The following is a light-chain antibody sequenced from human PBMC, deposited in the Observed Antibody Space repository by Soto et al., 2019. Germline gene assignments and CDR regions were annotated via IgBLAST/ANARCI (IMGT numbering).Light chain of an antibody. J-gene: IGKJ5*01. CDR3: QQYHNWPPIT. CDR2: GAS. V-gene: IGKV3-15*01. Sequence: EIVLTQSPDTLSVSPGERSTLSGRAIQRISSTLAWYQQKHGQAPRLLIYGASTRAAGVPARFSGSGSGTEFTLIISSLQSEDFAFYYCQQYHNWPPITFGQGTRLEIK. CDR1: QRISST.